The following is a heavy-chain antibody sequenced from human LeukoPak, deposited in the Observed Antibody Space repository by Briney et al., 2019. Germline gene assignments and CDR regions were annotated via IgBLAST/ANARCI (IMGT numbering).Heavy chain of an antibody. V-gene: IGHV1-69*01. Sequence: ASVKVCCTASGGTFSTYAISWVRQAPGQGLEWMGGIIPIFGTANYAQKFQGRVTITADESTSTAYMELSSLRSEDTAVYYCAFLMVRGVNIANPAFAYWGKGVLVTASS. CDR1: GGTFSTYA. D-gene: IGHD3-10*01. CDR3: AFLMVRGVNIANPAFAY. CDR2: IIPIFGTA. J-gene: IGHJ4*02.